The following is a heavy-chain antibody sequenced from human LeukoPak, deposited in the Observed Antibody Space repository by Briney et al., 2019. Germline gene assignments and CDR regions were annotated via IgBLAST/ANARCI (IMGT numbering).Heavy chain of an antibody. D-gene: IGHD5-12*01. CDR2: INHSGST. J-gene: IGHJ4*02. CDR1: GGSFSGYY. Sequence: TPETLSLTCAVYGGSFSGYYWSWIRQPPGKGLEWIGEINHSGSTNYNPSLKSRVTISVDTSKNQFSLKLSSVTAADTAVYYCASIGYANFDYWGQGTLVTVSS. V-gene: IGHV4-34*01. CDR3: ASIGYANFDY.